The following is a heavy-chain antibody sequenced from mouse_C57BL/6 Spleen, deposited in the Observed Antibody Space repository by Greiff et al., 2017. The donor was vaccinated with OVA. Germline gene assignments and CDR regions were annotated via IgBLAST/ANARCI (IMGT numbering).Heavy chain of an antibody. CDR3: ARCLGHYYAMDY. Sequence: VQLKESGPELVKPGASVKISCKASGYTFTDYYMNWVKQSHGKSLEWIGDINPNNGGTSYNQKFKGKATLTVDKSSSTAYMELRSLTSEDSAVYYCARCLGHYYAMDYWGQGTSVTVSS. D-gene: IGHD4-1*01. CDR1: GYTFTDYY. CDR2: INPNNGGT. V-gene: IGHV1-26*01. J-gene: IGHJ4*01.